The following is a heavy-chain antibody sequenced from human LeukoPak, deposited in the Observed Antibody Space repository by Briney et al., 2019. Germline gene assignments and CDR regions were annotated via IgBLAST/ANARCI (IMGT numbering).Heavy chain of an antibody. CDR3: ARLITMVRGVIITYHYYYYMDV. CDR1: GGSISSSSYY. J-gene: IGHJ6*03. D-gene: IGHD3-10*01. V-gene: IGHV4-39*01. CDR2: IYYSGST. Sequence: SETLSLTCTVSGGSISSSSYYWGWIRQPPGKGLEWIGRIYYSGSTYYNPSLKSRVTISVDTSKNQFSLKLSSVTAADTAVYYCARLITMVRGVIITYHYYYYMDVWGKGTTVTVSS.